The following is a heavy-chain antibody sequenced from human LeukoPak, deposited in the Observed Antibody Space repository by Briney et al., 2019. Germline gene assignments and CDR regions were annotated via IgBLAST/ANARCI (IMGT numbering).Heavy chain of an antibody. D-gene: IGHD5-12*01. Sequence: SVKLSCKPSGGTFSIYATSWVRQAPGQGLEWMGGIIPIFGTANYAQKFQGRVTVTADESTSTAYMELSSLRSEDTAVYYCARGDSAYDLFGHIDYWGEGTLVTVSS. CDR3: ARGDSAYDLFGHIDY. V-gene: IGHV1-69*13. CDR2: IIPIFGTA. J-gene: IGHJ4*02. CDR1: GGTFSIYA.